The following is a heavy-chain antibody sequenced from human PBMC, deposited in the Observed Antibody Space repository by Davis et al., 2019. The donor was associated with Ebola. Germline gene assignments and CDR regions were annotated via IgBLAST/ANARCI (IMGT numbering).Heavy chain of an antibody. CDR3: ARGGIVGAPGISEGYYFDY. CDR1: GGSISSGDYY. CDR2: IYYSGST. D-gene: IGHD1-26*01. Sequence: MPSETLSLTCTVSGGSISSGDYYWSWIRQPPGKGLEWIGYIYYSGSTNYNPSLKSRVTISVDTSKNQFSLKLSSVTAADTAVYYCARGGIVGAPGISEGYYFDYWGQGTLVTVSS. J-gene: IGHJ4*02. V-gene: IGHV4-61*08.